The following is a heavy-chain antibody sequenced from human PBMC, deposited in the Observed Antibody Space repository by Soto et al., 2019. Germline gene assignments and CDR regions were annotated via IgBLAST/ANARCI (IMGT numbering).Heavy chain of an antibody. CDR1: GGTFSSYA. CDR2: IIPIFGTA. CDR3: ARDPSPYCTNGVCYRGWFDP. V-gene: IGHV1-69*06. D-gene: IGHD2-8*01. J-gene: IGHJ5*02. Sequence: QVQLVQSGAEVKKPGSSVKVSCKASGGTFSSYAISWVRQAPGQGLDWMGGIIPIFGTANYAQKFQGRVTITADKSTSTAYMELSSLRSEDTAVYYCARDPSPYCTNGVCYRGWFDPWGQGTLVTVSS.